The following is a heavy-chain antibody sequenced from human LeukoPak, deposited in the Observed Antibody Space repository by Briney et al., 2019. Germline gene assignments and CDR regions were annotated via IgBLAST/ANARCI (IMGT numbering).Heavy chain of an antibody. Sequence: SETLSLTCTVSGASISSTSYYWGWIRQPPGKGLEWIGSIYSSGSTYYNPSLKSRVTISLDTSKNQFSLKLSSVTAADTAVYYCARHGPSGSYRPQLFDYWGQGTLVTVSS. CDR2: IYSSGST. D-gene: IGHD1-26*01. J-gene: IGHJ4*02. CDR3: ARHGPSGSYRPQLFDY. CDR1: GASISSTSYY. V-gene: IGHV4-39*01.